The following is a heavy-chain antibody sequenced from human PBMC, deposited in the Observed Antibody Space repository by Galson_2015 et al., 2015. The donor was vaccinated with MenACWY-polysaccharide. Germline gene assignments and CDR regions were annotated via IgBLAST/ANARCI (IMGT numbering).Heavy chain of an antibody. J-gene: IGHJ4*02. CDR2: INTDGSVT. Sequence: SLRLACAASGFIFSNYWMHWVRQAPGKGLVWISRINTDGSVTSYADSVKGRFTISRDNAKNRLLLQMNSLSVDDTAVYYCAKDQRWYLPDYWGRGILVTVSS. D-gene: IGHD6-13*01. V-gene: IGHV3-74*01. CDR1: GFIFSNYW. CDR3: AKDQRWYLPDY.